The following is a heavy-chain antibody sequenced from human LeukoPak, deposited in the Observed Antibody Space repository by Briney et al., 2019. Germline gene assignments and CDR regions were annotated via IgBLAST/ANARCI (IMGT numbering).Heavy chain of an antibody. V-gene: IGHV5-51*01. D-gene: IGHD3-10*01. CDR3: ARAPYYYASGARQFDY. CDR1: GYTFNNYW. J-gene: IGHJ4*02. Sequence: GESLKISCKGSGYTFNNYWIGWVRQMPGQGLEWMGIIFPDDSDTRYSPSFQGQVTISADKSISTAYLQWSSLKASDTAMYYCARAPYYYASGARQFDYWGQGTLVTVSS. CDR2: IFPDDSDT.